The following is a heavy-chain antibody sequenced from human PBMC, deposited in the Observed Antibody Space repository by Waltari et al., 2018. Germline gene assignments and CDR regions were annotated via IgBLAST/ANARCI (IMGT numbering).Heavy chain of an antibody. J-gene: IGHJ6*03. D-gene: IGHD6-19*01. Sequence: QVQLVESGGGVVQPGRSLRLSCAASGFTFSSYGMHWVRQAPGKGLEWVAVISYDGSNKYYADSVKGRFTISRDNSKNTLYLQMNSLRAEDTAVYYCAKAGKVAGDYYYYYMDVWGKGTTVTVSS. CDR3: AKAGKVAGDYYYYYMDV. CDR2: ISYDGSNK. CDR1: GFTFSSYG. V-gene: IGHV3-30*18.